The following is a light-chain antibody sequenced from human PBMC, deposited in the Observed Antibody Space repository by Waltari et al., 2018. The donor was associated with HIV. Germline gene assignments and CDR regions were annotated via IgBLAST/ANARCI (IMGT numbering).Light chain of an antibody. J-gene: IGLJ3*02. CDR3: CSYAGGSSSV. CDR1: SSDVGGCNI. Sequence: QSALIQPASVSGSPGQSITISCTGTSSDVGGCNIVSWYQQYPGKAPKVMIYEVNKRPSGISNRVSGSKSGNTASLTISGLQPEDEADYYCCSYAGGSSSVFGGGTKLTVL. V-gene: IGLV2-23*02. CDR2: EVN.